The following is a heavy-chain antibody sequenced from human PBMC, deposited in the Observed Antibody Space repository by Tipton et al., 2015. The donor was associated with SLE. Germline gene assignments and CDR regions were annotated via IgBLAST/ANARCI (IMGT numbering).Heavy chain of an antibody. J-gene: IGHJ4*02. V-gene: IGHV4-39*01. CDR1: GGSVSSSSKY. D-gene: IGHD3-22*01. Sequence: TLSLTCTVSGGSVSSSSKYWAWIRQPPGKGLEWIGSIYYTGTTTYYNPSLKSRVTISVDTSKNQFSLKLSSVTAADTAVYYCASSYDSSGYYDGGGYWGQGTLVTVSS. CDR3: ASSYDSSGYYDGGGY. CDR2: IYYTGTTT.